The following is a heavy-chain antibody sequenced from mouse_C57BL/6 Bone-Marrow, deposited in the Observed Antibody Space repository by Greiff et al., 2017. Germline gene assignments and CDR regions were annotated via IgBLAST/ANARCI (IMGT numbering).Heavy chain of an antibody. CDR3: ARPYYSNYWYFDV. CDR1: GYTFTSYW. D-gene: IGHD2-5*01. Sequence: QVQLQQSGAELVKPGASVKMSCKASGYTFTSYWITWVKQRPGQGLEWIGDIYPGSGSTNYNEKFKSKATQTVDTSSSTAYMQLSSLTSEDSAVYYCARPYYSNYWYFDVWGTGTTVTVSS. J-gene: IGHJ1*03. V-gene: IGHV1-55*01. CDR2: IYPGSGST.